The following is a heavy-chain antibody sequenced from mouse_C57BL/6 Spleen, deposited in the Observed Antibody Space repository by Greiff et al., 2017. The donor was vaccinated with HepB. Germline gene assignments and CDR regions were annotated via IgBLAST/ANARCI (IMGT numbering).Heavy chain of an antibody. CDR1: GYTFTSYW. Sequence: QVQLQQPGAELVKPGASVKLSCKASGYTFTSYWMHWVKQRPGQGLEWIGMIHPNSGSTNYNEKFKSKATLTVDKSSSTAYMQLSSLTSEDSAVYYCARETVVATRDAMDYWGQGTSVTVSS. CDR2: IHPNSGST. D-gene: IGHD1-1*01. J-gene: IGHJ4*01. CDR3: ARETVVATRDAMDY. V-gene: IGHV1-64*01.